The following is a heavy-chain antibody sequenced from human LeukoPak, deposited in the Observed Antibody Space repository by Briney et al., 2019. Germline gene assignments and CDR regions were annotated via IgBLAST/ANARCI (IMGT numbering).Heavy chain of an antibody. D-gene: IGHD3-22*01. CDR2: ISYDGSNK. V-gene: IGHV3-30-3*01. CDR1: GFTFSSYA. J-gene: IGHJ3*02. CDR3: AREGYYYDSSGSKRDAFDI. Sequence: PGGSLRLSCAASGFTFSSYAMHWVRQAPGKGLEWVAVISYDGSNKYYADSVKGRFTISRDNSKNTLYLQMNSLRAEDTAVYYCAREGYYYDSSGSKRDAFDIWGQGTMVTVSS.